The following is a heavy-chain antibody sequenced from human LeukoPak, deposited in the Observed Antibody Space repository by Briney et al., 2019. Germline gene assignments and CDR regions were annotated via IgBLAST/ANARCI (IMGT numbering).Heavy chain of an antibody. V-gene: IGHV3-30*03. CDR3: ARGFPGSSGYYSA. CDR2: ISYDGSNK. D-gene: IGHD3-22*01. Sequence: GGSLRLSCAASGFTFSSYGMHWVRQAPGKGLDWVAVISYDGSNKYYGDSVKGRFTISRDNAKNTLYLQMNSLRAEDTAVYYCARGFPGSSGYYSAWGQGTLVTVSS. CDR1: GFTFSSYG. J-gene: IGHJ4*02.